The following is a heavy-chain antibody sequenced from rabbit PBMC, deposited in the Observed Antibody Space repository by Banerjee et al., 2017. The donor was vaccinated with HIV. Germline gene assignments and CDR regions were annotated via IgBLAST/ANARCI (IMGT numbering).Heavy chain of an antibody. CDR2: IYSSSSST. Sequence: QEQLEESGGDLVKPEGSLTLTCTASGFDLISYSMCWVRQAPGKGLELIACIYSSSSSTWYASWAKGRFTISKSTSLNTVTLQMTSLTAADTATYFCARDLAGVIGWNFNLWGPGTLVTVS. V-gene: IGHV1S43*01. J-gene: IGHJ4*01. D-gene: IGHD4-1*01. CDR1: GFDLISYS. CDR3: ARDLAGVIGWNFNL.